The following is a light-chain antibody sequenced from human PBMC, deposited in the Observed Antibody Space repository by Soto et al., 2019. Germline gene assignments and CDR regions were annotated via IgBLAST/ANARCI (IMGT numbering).Light chain of an antibody. CDR2: RTS. CDR1: QSLSGIY. V-gene: IGKV3-20*01. J-gene: IGKJ1*01. Sequence: EIVLTQSPGTLSLSPGQGATLSCRASQSLSGIYLAWYQQKPGQAPRLLIYRTSSRATGIPDRFSGSESETDFTLTISRLEPDDSAVYYCQQYGSSPRTFGPGTKVDIK. CDR3: QQYGSSPRT.